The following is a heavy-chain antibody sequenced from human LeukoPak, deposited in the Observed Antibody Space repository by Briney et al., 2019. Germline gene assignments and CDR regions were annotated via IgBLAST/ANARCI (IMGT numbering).Heavy chain of an antibody. D-gene: IGHD3-22*01. CDR3: TTDTDSSGYLVTFWY. Sequence: SETLSLTCTVSGGSISSYYWSWIRQPAGKGLEWIGRIYTSGSTNYNPSLKSRVTMSVDTSKNQFSLKLSSVTAADTAVYYCTTDTDSSGYLVTFWYWGQGTLVTVSS. J-gene: IGHJ4*02. V-gene: IGHV4-4*07. CDR1: GGSISSYY. CDR2: IYTSGST.